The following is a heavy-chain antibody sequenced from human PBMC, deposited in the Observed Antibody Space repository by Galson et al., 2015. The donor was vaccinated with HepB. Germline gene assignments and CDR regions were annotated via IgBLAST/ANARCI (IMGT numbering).Heavy chain of an antibody. J-gene: IGHJ6*02. CDR2: INPSGGSR. Sequence: SVKVSCKASGYTFTSYFLHWVRQAPGQGLEWMGIINPSGGSRSYAQKFQGRVTMTRDTSTSTVYMDLSSLRSEDTAVYYCARTTTVTTKYGMDVWGQGTTVTVSS. CDR3: ARTTTVTTKYGMDV. D-gene: IGHD4-17*01. V-gene: IGHV1-46*01. CDR1: GYTFTSYF.